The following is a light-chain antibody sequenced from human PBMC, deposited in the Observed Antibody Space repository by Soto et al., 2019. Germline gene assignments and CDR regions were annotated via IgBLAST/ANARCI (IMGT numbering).Light chain of an antibody. Sequence: QSGVTQPASVSGSPGQSITISCTGTSSDVGSYNYVSWYRQHPGKAPQLLIYDVTHRPAGVSSRFSGSKSDNTASLTISWLQAEDEADYYCSSYTDTTTRYVFGSGTKVTVL. J-gene: IGLJ1*01. V-gene: IGLV2-14*03. CDR3: SSYTDTTTRYV. CDR1: SSDVGSYNY. CDR2: DVT.